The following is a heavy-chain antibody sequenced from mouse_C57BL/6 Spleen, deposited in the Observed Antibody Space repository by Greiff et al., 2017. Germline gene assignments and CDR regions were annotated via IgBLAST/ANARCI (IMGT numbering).Heavy chain of an antibody. CDR1: GYTFTDHT. D-gene: IGHD1-1*01. CDR3: ARELIYYYGSSSFDY. Sequence: QVQLQQSDAELVKPGASVKISCKVSGYTFTDHTIHWMKQRPEQGLEWIGYIYPRDGSTKYNEKFKGKATLTADKSSSTAYMQLNSLTSEDSAVYVCARELIYYYGSSSFDYWGQGTTLTVSS. V-gene: IGHV1-78*01. J-gene: IGHJ2*01. CDR2: IYPRDGST.